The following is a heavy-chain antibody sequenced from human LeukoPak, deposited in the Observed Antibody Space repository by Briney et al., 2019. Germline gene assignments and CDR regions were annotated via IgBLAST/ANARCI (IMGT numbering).Heavy chain of an antibody. CDR1: GGSISSSSYY. CDR2: INYSGST. D-gene: IGHD3-10*01. V-gene: IGHV4-39*07. J-gene: IGHJ3*01. CDR3: ARTDYYGGGIFYYYGSDL. Sequence: SETLSLTCTVSGGSISSSSYYWSWIRQPPGKGLEWIASINYSGSTYLNPSLKSRVTISIDTSTNQFSLKLNSVTAADTAVYYCARTDYYGGGIFYYYGSDLWGQGTMVTVSS.